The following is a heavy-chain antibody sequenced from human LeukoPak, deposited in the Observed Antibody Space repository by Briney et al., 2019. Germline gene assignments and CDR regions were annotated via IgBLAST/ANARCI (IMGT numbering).Heavy chain of an antibody. CDR2: ISGSDGST. V-gene: IGHV3-23*01. CDR1: GFTFSSYA. Sequence: PGGSLRLSCAASGFTFSSYAMSWVRQAPGKGLEWVSGISGSDGSTYYADSVKGRFTISRDNSKNTLYLQMNSLRAEDTAVYYCAKGGLQDIVVEADYWGQGTLVTVSS. J-gene: IGHJ4*02. D-gene: IGHD2-15*01. CDR3: AKGGLQDIVVEADY.